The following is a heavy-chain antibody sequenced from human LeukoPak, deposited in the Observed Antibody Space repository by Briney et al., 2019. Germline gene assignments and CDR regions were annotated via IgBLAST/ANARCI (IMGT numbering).Heavy chain of an antibody. J-gene: IGHJ3*02. CDR2: ISGGGPRT. CDR3: AQGTCTAKSCYGNAFDM. V-gene: IGHV3-23*01. D-gene: IGHD2-15*01. CDR1: GFTFSTYA. Sequence: PGGSLRLSCAASGFTFSTYAMNWIRQAPGKGLEWVSTISGGGPRTYYADSVKGRFTISRDNANNTAYLLMSSLRAEDTAVYYCAQGTCTAKSCYGNAFDMWGQGTKVTVSS.